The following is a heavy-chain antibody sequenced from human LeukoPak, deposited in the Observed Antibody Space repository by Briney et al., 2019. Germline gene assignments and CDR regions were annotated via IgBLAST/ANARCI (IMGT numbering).Heavy chain of an antibody. V-gene: IGHV4-59*01. J-gene: IGHJ6*04. Sequence: SETLSLTCTVSGGSISSYYWSWIRQPPGKGLEWIGYIYYSGSTNYNPSLKSRVTISVDTSKNQFSLKLSSVTAADTAVYYCARDYVWVRGVRLGMDVWGKGTTVTVSS. D-gene: IGHD3-10*01. CDR3: ARDYVWVRGVRLGMDV. CDR2: IYYSGST. CDR1: GGSISSYY.